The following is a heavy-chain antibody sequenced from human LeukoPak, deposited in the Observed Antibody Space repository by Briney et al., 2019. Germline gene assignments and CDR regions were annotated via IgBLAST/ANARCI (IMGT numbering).Heavy chain of an antibody. CDR2: IIPMFGTA. V-gene: IGHV1-69*13. CDR3: VRDMGGHDFYFNY. CDR1: GYTFTSYG. Sequence: ASVKVSCKASGYTFTSYGISWVRQAPGQGLEWMGGIIPMFGTANYAQKFQGRVTITADESTSTAYMELSSLRSEDTAVYYCVRDMGGHDFYFNYWGQGTLVTASS. J-gene: IGHJ4*01. D-gene: IGHD5-12*01.